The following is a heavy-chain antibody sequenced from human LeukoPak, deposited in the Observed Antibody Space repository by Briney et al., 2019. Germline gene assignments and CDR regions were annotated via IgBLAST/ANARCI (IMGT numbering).Heavy chain of an antibody. J-gene: IGHJ4*02. CDR2: IFYSGST. CDR3: ARAGYGDSDFDY. Sequence: SETLSLTCTVSSGSISTSNYYWGWVRQPPGKALEWIGNIFYSGSTYYSPSLKSRVTISLDTSRNQFSLKLNSVAAADTAVYYCARAGYGDSDFDYWGQGTLVTVSS. CDR1: SGSISTSNYY. V-gene: IGHV4-39*07. D-gene: IGHD4-17*01.